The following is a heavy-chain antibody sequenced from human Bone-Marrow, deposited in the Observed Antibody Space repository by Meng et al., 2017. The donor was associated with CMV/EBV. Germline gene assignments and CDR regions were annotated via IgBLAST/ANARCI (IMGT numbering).Heavy chain of an antibody. J-gene: IGHJ5*02. D-gene: IGHD6-19*01. Sequence: GESLKISCAASGFTFSSYWMTWVRQAPGKGLEWVAVISYDGSNKYYADSVKGRFTISRDNSKNTLYLQMNSLRAEDTAVYYCARDRVAVAGTRWFDPWGQGTLVTVSS. CDR1: GFTFSSYW. V-gene: IGHV3-30-3*01. CDR2: ISYDGSNK. CDR3: ARDRVAVAGTRWFDP.